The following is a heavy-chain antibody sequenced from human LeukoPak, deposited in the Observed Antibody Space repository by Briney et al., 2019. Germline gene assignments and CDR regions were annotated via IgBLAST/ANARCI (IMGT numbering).Heavy chain of an antibody. D-gene: IGHD3-16*02. J-gene: IGHJ4*02. Sequence: GGSLRLSCAASGFTFSSYAMSWVRQAPGKGLVWVSRINSDGSSTSYADSVKGRFTISRDNAKNTLYLQMNSLRAEDTAVYYCAREQYDYVWGSYRYVLDYWGQGTLVTVSS. CDR1: GFTFSSYA. V-gene: IGHV3-74*01. CDR3: AREQYDYVWGSYRYVLDY. CDR2: INSDGSST.